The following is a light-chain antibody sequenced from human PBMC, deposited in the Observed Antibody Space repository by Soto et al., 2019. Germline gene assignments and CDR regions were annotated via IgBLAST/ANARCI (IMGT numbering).Light chain of an antibody. CDR2: FGS. CDR3: MQALQTPLT. Sequence: DIVMTQSPLSLPVTPGEPASISCRSSQSLLHKNGYNYLDWYLQKPGQTPQLLIYFGSNRASGVPDRFSGGGSGTDFTLKISRVEAEDVGVYYCMQALQTPLTFGGGTKVEIK. V-gene: IGKV2-28*01. J-gene: IGKJ4*01. CDR1: QSLLHKNGYNY.